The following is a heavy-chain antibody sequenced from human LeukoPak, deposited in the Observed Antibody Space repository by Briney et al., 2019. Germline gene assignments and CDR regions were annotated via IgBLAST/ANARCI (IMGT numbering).Heavy chain of an antibody. J-gene: IGHJ4*02. D-gene: IGHD3-16*02. CDR1: GGSTSSYY. CDR2: IYYSGST. CDR3: ARYDVWGSYRAFDY. V-gene: IGHV4-59*08. Sequence: PSETLSLTCTVSGGSTSSYYWSWIRQPPGKGLEWIGYIYYSGSTNYNPSLKSRVTISVDTSKNQFSLKLSSVTAADTAVYYCARYDVWGSYRAFDYWGQGTLVTVSS.